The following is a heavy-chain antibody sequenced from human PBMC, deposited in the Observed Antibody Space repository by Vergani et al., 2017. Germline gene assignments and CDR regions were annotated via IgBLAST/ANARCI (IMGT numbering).Heavy chain of an antibody. Sequence: VQLVQSGAEVKKPGDSVKVSCKASGYPFPDYFMHWVRQAPGQGLEWMGWINPNSGDTNYAQKFQGRVTMTRDTFLSTADMELSNLRSDDTAVYYCARFGTSSNCDYFDYWGQGTLVTVSS. CDR1: GYPFPDYF. CDR2: INPNSGDT. V-gene: IGHV1-2*02. J-gene: IGHJ4*02. D-gene: IGHD2-2*01. CDR3: ARFGTSSNCDYFDY.